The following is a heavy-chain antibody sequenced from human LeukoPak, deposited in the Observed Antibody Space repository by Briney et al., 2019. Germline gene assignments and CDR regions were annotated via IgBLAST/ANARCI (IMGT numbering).Heavy chain of an antibody. CDR2: ISSSDTTI. V-gene: IGHV3-11*04. D-gene: IGHD2-2*01. CDR1: GFTFSDYY. Sequence: GGSLRLSCAGSGFTFSDYYMSWIRQAPGKGLEWVSYISSSDTTIYYADSVKGRFTISRDNAQNSLYLQMNTLRADDTAVYYRARADGSSTSCYELVYWGQGPLVTVSS. J-gene: IGHJ4*02. CDR3: ARADGSSTSCYELVY.